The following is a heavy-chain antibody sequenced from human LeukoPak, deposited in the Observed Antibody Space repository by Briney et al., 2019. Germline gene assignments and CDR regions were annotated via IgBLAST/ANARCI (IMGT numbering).Heavy chain of an antibody. Sequence: SVKVSCKASGGTFSSYAISWVRQAPGQGLEWMGGIIPIFGTANYAQKFQGRVTITTDESTSTAYMELSSLRSEDTAVYYCARGIVGATGYYYYYYMDVWGKGTTVTVSS. CDR2: IIPIFGTA. D-gene: IGHD1-26*01. CDR3: ARGIVGATGYYYYYYMDV. J-gene: IGHJ6*03. CDR1: GGTFSSYA. V-gene: IGHV1-69*05.